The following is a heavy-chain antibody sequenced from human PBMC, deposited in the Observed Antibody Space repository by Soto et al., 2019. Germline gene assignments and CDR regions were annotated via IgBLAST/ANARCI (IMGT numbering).Heavy chain of an antibody. CDR1: GGTFSRYA. V-gene: IGHV1-69*13. J-gene: IGHJ3*02. Sequence: SVKVSCKASGGTFSRYAISWVRQAPGQGLEWMGGIIPIFGTANYAQKFQGRVTITADESTSTAYMELSSLRSEDTAVYYCARDLSEAFDIWGQGTMVTVSS. CDR2: IIPIFGTA. CDR3: ARDLSEAFDI.